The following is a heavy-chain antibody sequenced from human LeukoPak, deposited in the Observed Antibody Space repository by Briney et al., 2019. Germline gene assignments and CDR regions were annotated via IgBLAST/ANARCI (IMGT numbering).Heavy chain of an antibody. CDR1: GFTVSSNY. CDR3: ARGEDAFDI. Sequence: PGGSLRLSCVVSGFTVSSNYMSWVRQAPGKGLEWVSVMYSAGFTYYADSVKGRFTISRDNSKNTLNLQMNSLRAEDTAVYYCARGEDAFDIWGQGTMVTVSS. J-gene: IGHJ3*02. CDR2: MYSAGFT. V-gene: IGHV3-53*01.